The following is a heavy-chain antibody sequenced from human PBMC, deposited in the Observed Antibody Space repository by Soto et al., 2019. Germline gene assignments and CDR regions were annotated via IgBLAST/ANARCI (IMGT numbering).Heavy chain of an antibody. CDR2: IYYSGST. D-gene: IGHD2-2*01. V-gene: IGHV4-30-4*01. CDR1: GGSISSGDYY. Sequence: SETLSLTCTVSGGSISSGDYYWSWIRQPPGKGLEWIGYIYYSGSTYYNPSLKSRVTISVDTSKNQFSLKLSSVTAADTAVFYCARGYCSSTSCPEYFQHWGQGTLVTVSS. CDR3: ARGYCSSTSCPEYFQH. J-gene: IGHJ1*01.